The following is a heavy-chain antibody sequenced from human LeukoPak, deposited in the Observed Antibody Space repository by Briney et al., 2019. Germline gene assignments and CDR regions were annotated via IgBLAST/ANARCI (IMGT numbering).Heavy chain of an antibody. CDR2: ISWNSGSI. V-gene: IGHV3-9*01. CDR3: AKSIVGAIGGWFDP. CDR1: GFTLDDYA. Sequence: GGSLRLSCAASGFTLDDYAMHWVRQAPGKGPEWVSGISWNSGSIGYADSVKGRFTISRDNAKNSLYLQMNSLRAEDTALYYCAKSIVGAIGGWFDPWGQGTLVTVSS. D-gene: IGHD1-26*01. J-gene: IGHJ5*02.